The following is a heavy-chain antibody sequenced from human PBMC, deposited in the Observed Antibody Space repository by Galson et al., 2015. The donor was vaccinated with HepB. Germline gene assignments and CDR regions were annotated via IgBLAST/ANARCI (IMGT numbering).Heavy chain of an antibody. CDR2: ISNDGSFD. CDR1: GFTFSGYG. V-gene: IGHV3-30*03. Sequence: SLRLSCAASGFTFSGYGMQWVRQAPGKGLEWVAVISNDGSFDYSADSVKGRSTISRDNSKNTLFLLINSLRVEDSALYFCGRSRAGSSWYSVDYWGQGTLVTVSS. D-gene: IGHD6-13*01. J-gene: IGHJ4*02. CDR3: GRSRAGSSWYSVDY.